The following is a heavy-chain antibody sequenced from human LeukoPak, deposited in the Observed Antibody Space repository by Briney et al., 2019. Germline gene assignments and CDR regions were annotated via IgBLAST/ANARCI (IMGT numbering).Heavy chain of an antibody. CDR1: GFTFDDYG. D-gene: IGHD2-15*01. V-gene: IGHV3-20*04. J-gene: IGHJ4*02. CDR3: ARDRCSGGSCYWRVFDN. CDR2: INWNGGST. Sequence: GGSLRLSCAASGFTFDDYGMSWVRRAPGKGLEWVSGINWNGGSTGYADSVQGRFTISRDNSKNTLYLQLGCLRAEDMAVYYCARDRCSGGSCYWRVFDNWGQGTLVTVSS.